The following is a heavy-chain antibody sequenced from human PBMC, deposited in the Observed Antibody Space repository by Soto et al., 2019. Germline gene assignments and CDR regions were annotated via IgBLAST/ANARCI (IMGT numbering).Heavy chain of an antibody. V-gene: IGHV3-23*01. D-gene: IGHD2-2*01. Sequence: PRGSLRLSCAASGFTFSSYAMSWVRRAPGKGLEWVSAISGSGGSTYYADSVKGRFTISRDNSKNTLYLQMNSLRAEDTAVYYCAKAPFCSSTSCYAEIDYWGQGTLVTVSS. CDR1: GFTFSSYA. CDR2: ISGSGGST. J-gene: IGHJ4*02. CDR3: AKAPFCSSTSCYAEIDY.